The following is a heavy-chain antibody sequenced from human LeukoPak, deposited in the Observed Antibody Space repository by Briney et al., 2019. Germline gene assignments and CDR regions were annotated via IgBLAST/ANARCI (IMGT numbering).Heavy chain of an antibody. J-gene: IGHJ4*02. CDR1: GGSISSSNW. Sequence: SETLSLTCAVSGGSISSSNWWSWVRQPPGKGLEWIGEIYHSGSTSYNPSLKSRVTMSIDPSKNQFSLRLSSVTAADTAVYYCAREVEMSTQFDYWGQGTLVTVSS. D-gene: IGHD5-24*01. V-gene: IGHV4-4*02. CDR2: IYHSGST. CDR3: AREVEMSTQFDY.